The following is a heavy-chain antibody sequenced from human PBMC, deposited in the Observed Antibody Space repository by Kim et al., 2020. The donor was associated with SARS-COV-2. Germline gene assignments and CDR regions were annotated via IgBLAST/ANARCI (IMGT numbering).Heavy chain of an antibody. CDR1: GFTFSSYW. J-gene: IGHJ6*02. V-gene: IGHV3-7*03. CDR2: IKQDGSEK. D-gene: IGHD2-15*01. CDR3: ARFVVAGDYYYGMDV. Sequence: GGSLRLSCAASGFTFSSYWMSWVRQAPGKGLEWVANIKQDGSEKYYVDSVKGRFTISRDNAKNSLYLQMNSLRAEDTAVYYCARFVVAGDYYYGMDVWGQGTTVTVSS.